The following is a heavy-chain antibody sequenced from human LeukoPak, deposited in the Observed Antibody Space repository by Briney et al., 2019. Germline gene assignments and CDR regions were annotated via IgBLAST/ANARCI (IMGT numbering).Heavy chain of an antibody. CDR2: IYYSGST. D-gene: IGHD2-2*01. J-gene: IGHJ4*02. V-gene: IGHV4-59*01. CDR3: AAGHVVPAAIDY. CDR1: GGSISSYY. Sequence: SETLSLTCTVSGGSISSYYWSWIRQPPGKGLEWIGYIYYSGSTNYNPSLKSRVTISVDTSKNQFSLKLSSVTAADTAVYYCAAGHVVPAAIDYWGQGTLVTVSS.